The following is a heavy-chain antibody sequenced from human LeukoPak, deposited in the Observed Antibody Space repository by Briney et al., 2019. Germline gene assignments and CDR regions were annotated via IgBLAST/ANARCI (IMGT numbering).Heavy chain of an antibody. CDR1: GFSLTTSGMR. V-gene: IGHV2-70*04. CDR2: IDRDDDK. D-gene: IGHD2-15*01. CDR3: ARGGGSSWIDY. Sequence: ASGPTLVNPTQTLTLTCTFSGFSLTTSGMRVSWIRQPPGKALEWLARIDRDDDKFYSTSLKTRLTISKDTSKNQVVLTMTNMDPVDTATYYCARGGGSSWIDYWGQGTLVTVSS. J-gene: IGHJ4*02.